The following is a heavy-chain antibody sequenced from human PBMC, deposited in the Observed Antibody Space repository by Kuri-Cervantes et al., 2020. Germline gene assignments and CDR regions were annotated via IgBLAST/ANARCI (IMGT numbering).Heavy chain of an antibody. D-gene: IGHD2-2*01. V-gene: IGHV4-39*07. CDR1: GGSISSSSYY. Sequence: SETLSLTCTVSGGSISSSSYYWGWIRQPPGKGLEWIGSIYYSGSTYYNPSLKSRVTISVDTSKNQFSLKLNSVTAADTAVYYCVRVASNLVPAAAFDYWGQGTLVTVSS. J-gene: IGHJ4*02. CDR3: VRVASNLVPAAAFDY. CDR2: IYYSGST.